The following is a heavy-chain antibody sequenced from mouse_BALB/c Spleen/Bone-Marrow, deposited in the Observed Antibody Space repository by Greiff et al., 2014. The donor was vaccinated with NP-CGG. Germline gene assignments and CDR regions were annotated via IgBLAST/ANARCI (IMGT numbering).Heavy chain of an antibody. CDR3: ARWGWSFDY. D-gene: IGHD2-3*01. J-gene: IGHJ2*01. CDR2: ILPGSGST. Sequence: QVQLHQPGAELMKPGASVKMSCKATGYTFSDYWIEWVKQRPGHGLEWIGEILPGSGSTNCNEKFKGKATFTVEASSNTAYMHLSSLTSEDSAVYFCARWGWSFDYWGQGTTLTVSS. V-gene: IGHV1-9*01. CDR1: GYTFSDYW.